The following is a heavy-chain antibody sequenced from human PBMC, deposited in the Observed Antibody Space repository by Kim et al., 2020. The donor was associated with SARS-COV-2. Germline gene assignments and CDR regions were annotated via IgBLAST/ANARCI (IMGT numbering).Heavy chain of an antibody. CDR1: GGSFSGYS. V-gene: IGHV4-34*01. D-gene: IGHD6-19*01. CDR3: ARDRLARYSSAWLLNYYHG. J-gene: IGHJ6*01. Sequence: SETLSLTCAVYGGSFSGYSWSWIRQSPGKGLEWIGEINDSGSTNFNPSLKSRVTISIDTSENQFSLKLSSVTAADTAVYYFARDRLARYSSAWLLNYYHG. CDR2: INDSGST.